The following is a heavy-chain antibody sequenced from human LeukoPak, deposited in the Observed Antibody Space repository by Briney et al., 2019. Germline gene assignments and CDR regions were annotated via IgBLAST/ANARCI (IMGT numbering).Heavy chain of an antibody. CDR2: IYYSGST. CDR1: GGSISSSSYY. J-gene: IGHJ4*02. CDR3: ARWDDILTGYFDY. Sequence: PSETLSLTCTVSGGSISSSSYYWGWIRQPPGKGLEWIGSIYYSGSTYYNPSLKSRLTISLDTSKKQFSLKLSSVTAADTAVYYCARWDDILTGYFDYWGQGTLVTVSS. V-gene: IGHV4-39*07. D-gene: IGHD3-9*01.